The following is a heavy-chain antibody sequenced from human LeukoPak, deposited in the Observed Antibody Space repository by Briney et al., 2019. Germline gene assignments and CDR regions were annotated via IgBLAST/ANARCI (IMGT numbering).Heavy chain of an antibody. CDR3: ARRPRGGYSYGYNY. CDR2: INHSGST. CDR1: GGSFSGYY. Sequence: SETLSLTCAVYGGSFSGYYWSWIRQPPGKGLEWIGEINHSGSTNYNPSLKSRVTISVDTSKNQFSLKLSSVTAAGTAVYYCARRPRGGYSYGYNYWGQGTLVTVSS. J-gene: IGHJ4*02. V-gene: IGHV4-34*01. D-gene: IGHD5-18*01.